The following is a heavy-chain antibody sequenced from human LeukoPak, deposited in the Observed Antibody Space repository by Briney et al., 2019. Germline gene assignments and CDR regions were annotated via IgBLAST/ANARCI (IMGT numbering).Heavy chain of an antibody. CDR2: IYSGGTT. V-gene: IGHV3-53*01. D-gene: IGHD3-22*01. Sequence: GGSLRLSCAASGLIVSSNYMTWVRQAPGKGLEWVSVIYSGGTTYYADSVKGRFTISRDNARNTLYLQMNSLRAEDTAVYYCARWYYYETSGLYYGSFDNWGQGTLVTVSS. CDR1: GLIVSSNY. CDR3: ARWYYYETSGLYYGSFDN. J-gene: IGHJ5*02.